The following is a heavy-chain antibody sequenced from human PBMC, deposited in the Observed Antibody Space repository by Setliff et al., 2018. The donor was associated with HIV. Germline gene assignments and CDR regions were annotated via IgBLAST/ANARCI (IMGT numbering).Heavy chain of an antibody. V-gene: IGHV4-39*07. CDR2: IYYSGNT. CDR3: ARELYGGNSRPFDY. J-gene: IGHJ4*02. CDR1: GVSTSSTSYY. Sequence: SETLSLTCTVSGVSTSSTSYYWGWIRQPPGKGLEWIGYIYYSGNTYYNPSLKSRVTISVDTSKNQVSLNLTSVTTADTAVYYCARELYGGNSRPFDYWGQGALVTVSS. D-gene: IGHD2-21*02.